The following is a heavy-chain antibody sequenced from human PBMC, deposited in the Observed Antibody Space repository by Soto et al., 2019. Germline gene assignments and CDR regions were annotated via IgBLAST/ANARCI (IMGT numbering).Heavy chain of an antibody. Sequence: SETLSLTCTVSGGSISSSSYYWGWIRQPPGKGLEWIGSIYYSGSTYYNPSLKSRVTISVDTSKNQFSLKLSSVTAADTAVYYCARQGIQLWLLSPSREHGMDVWGQGTTVTVSS. V-gene: IGHV4-39*01. CDR1: GGSISSSSYY. CDR3: ARQGIQLWLLSPSREHGMDV. CDR2: IYYSGST. J-gene: IGHJ6*02. D-gene: IGHD5-18*01.